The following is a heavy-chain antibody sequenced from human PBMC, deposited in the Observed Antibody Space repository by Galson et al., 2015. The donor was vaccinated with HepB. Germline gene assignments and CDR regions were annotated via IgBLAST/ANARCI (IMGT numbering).Heavy chain of an antibody. J-gene: IGHJ6*02. Sequence: SLRLSCAASGFTFSSYGMHWVRQAPGKGLEWVAVIWYDGSNKYYADSVKGRFTISRDNSKNTLYLQMNSLRAEDTAVYYCARERTGVRGGNYYYYGMGVWGQGTTVTVSS. D-gene: IGHD3-10*01. CDR1: GFTFSSYG. CDR3: ARERTGVRGGNYYYYGMGV. V-gene: IGHV3-33*01. CDR2: IWYDGSNK.